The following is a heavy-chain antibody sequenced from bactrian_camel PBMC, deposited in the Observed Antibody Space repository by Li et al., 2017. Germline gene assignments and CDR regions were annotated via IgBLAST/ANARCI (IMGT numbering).Heavy chain of an antibody. Sequence: EVQLVESGGGSVQAGGSLRLSCAASGYTYNRNCMAWFHQAPGKEREGVARIATGSGNTYYADSVKGRFTISQDNAKNTVYLQMNSLKPEDTAMYYCAARGPYCYTKLSVRDFTYWGQGTQVTVS. V-gene: IGHV3S40*01. D-gene: IGHD2*01. CDR1: GYTYNRNC. CDR2: IATGSGNT. J-gene: IGHJ6*01. CDR3: AARGPYCYTKLSVRDFTY.